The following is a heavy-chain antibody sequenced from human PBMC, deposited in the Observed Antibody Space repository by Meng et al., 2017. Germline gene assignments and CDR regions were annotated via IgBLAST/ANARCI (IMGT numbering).Heavy chain of an antibody. CDR1: GGSISSYY. Sequence: GSLRLSCTVSGGSISSYYWSWIRQPAGKGLEWIGRIYTSGSTNYNPSLKSRVIMSVDTSKNQFSLKLSSVTAADTAVYYCARGFSVGYDSSGYYYVPPYFDYWGQGTLVTVSS. V-gene: IGHV4-4*07. D-gene: IGHD3-22*01. CDR2: IYTSGST. CDR3: ARGFSVGYDSSGYYYVPPYFDY. J-gene: IGHJ4*02.